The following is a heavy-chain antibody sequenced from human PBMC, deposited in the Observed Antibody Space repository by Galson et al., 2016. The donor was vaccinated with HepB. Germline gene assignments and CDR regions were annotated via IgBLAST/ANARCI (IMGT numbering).Heavy chain of an antibody. D-gene: IGHD3-10*01. J-gene: IGHJ4*02. CDR3: ATDGSCGTKGYCFES. CDR1: GFSFSRFG. CDR2: IKSGGRQT. Sequence: SLRLSCAASGFSFSRFGMHWVRRAPGKGLEWVAYIKSGGRQTFYPDSVRGRFTISRDASQEILYLQINSRRAEDTAVYYCATDGSCGTKGYCFESWGQGTQVTV. V-gene: IGHV3-33*03.